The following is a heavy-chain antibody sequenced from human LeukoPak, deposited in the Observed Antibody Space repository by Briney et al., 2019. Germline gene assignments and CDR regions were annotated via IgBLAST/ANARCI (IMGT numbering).Heavy chain of an antibody. D-gene: IGHD5-24*01. Sequence: SVKVSCKASGGTFSSYAISWVRQAPGQGLEWMGGIIPIFGTANYAQKFQGRVTITTDESTSTAYMELSRLRSEDTAVYYCASTVGRWLQLCDYWGQGTLVTVSS. CDR1: GGTFSSYA. CDR3: ASTVGRWLQLCDY. CDR2: IIPIFGTA. J-gene: IGHJ4*02. V-gene: IGHV1-69*05.